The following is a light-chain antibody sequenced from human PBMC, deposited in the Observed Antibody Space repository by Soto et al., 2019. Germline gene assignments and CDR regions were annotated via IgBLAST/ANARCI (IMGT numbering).Light chain of an antibody. J-gene: IGLJ1*01. CDR1: SSDVGGYNY. CDR3: SSYTTNSPYV. CDR2: DVS. Sequence: QSALTQPASVSGSPGQSITISCTGTSSDVGGYNYVSWYQQHPGKAPKLMIYDVSDRPSGVSNRFSGSKSGNTASLTISGLQAEDEADYYCSSYTTNSPYVFGTGTKLTVL. V-gene: IGLV2-14*03.